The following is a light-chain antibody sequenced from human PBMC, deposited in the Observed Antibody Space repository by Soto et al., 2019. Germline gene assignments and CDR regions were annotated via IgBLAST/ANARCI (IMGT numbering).Light chain of an antibody. CDR2: GAS. CDR3: HQYDSSWT. J-gene: IGKJ1*01. Sequence: EIVLAQSPGTLALSPGERATLSCRASQSVRSTYLVWYQQKPGQAPRLLIYGASSRATGIPDRFSGSWSGTDFTLTISRLEPDDFAVYYCHQYDSSWTFGQGPKVEIK. V-gene: IGKV3-20*01. CDR1: QSVRSTY.